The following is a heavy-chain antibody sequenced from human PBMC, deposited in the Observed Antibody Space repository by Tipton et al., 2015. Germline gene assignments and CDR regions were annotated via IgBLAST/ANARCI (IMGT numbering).Heavy chain of an antibody. J-gene: IGHJ6*02. D-gene: IGHD3-16*01. CDR3: ARENMISFGGVLTPTYGMDA. CDR1: GFTFSDYY. Sequence: GSLRLSCTASGFTFSDYYMNWIRQVPEKGLESVSYISSDGNTVYYADSVKGRFTISRDNAKNSLYLQMNSLRAEDTAVYYCARENMISFGGVLTPTYGMDAWGQGTTVTVSS. CDR2: ISSDGNTV. V-gene: IGHV3-11*01.